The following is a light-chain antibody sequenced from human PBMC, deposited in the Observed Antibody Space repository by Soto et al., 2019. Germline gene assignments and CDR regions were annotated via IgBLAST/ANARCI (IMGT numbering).Light chain of an antibody. CDR3: MQALQAPLT. V-gene: IGKV2-28*01. CDR1: QSLLYSNGCNY. CDR2: LGS. J-gene: IGKJ1*01. Sequence: DVVMTQSPVSLPVTLGQPASISCRSSQSLLYSNGCNYLAWYLQKPGQSPQLXIYLGSNRASGVPDRFSGSVSGTDVTLKISRVEAEDVGLYYCMQALQAPLTFGQGTKVDIK.